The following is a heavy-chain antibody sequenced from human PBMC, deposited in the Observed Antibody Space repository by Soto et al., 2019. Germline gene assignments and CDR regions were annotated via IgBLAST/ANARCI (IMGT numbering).Heavy chain of an antibody. CDR1: GGTFSSYA. CDR3: ARGLDCISTSCYDLIPFDP. D-gene: IGHD2-2*01. CDR2: IIPIFGTA. Sequence: GASVKVSCKASGGTFSSYAISWVRQAPGQGLEWMGGIIPIFGTANYAQKFQGRVTITADESTSTAYMELSSLRSEDTAVYFGARGLDCISTSCYDLIPFDPWGQGTLVIASX. V-gene: IGHV1-69*13. J-gene: IGHJ5*02.